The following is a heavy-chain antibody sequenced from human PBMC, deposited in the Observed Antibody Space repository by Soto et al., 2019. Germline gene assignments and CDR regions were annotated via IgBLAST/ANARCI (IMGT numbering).Heavy chain of an antibody. CDR1: GGSISSGGYS. Sequence: QLQLQESGSGLVKPSQTLSLTCAVSGGSISSGGYSWSWIRQPPGKGLEWIGYIYHSGSTYYNPSPKSRFTISVDRSKNQFSRKLSSVTAADTAVYYCVRAGGLGAVAVDYWGQGTLVTVSS. CDR2: IYHSGST. D-gene: IGHD6-19*01. V-gene: IGHV4-30-2*01. CDR3: VRAGGLGAVAVDY. J-gene: IGHJ4*02.